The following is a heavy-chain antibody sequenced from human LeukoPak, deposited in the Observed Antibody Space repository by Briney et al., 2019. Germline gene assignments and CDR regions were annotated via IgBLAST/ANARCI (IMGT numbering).Heavy chain of an antibody. Sequence: ASVKVSCKASGYTFTSYGISWVRQAPGQGLEWMGWISAYNGNTNYAQKLQGRVTMTTDTSTSTAYMELRSLRSDDTAVYYCARDLFRRPYYYDSSGSWYFDLWGRGTLVTVSS. CDR3: ARDLFRRPYYYDSSGSWYFDL. CDR2: ISAYNGNT. CDR1: GYTFTSYG. V-gene: IGHV1-18*01. D-gene: IGHD3-22*01. J-gene: IGHJ2*01.